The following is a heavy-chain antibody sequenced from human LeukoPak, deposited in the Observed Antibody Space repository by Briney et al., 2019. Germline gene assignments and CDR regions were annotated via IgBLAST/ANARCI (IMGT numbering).Heavy chain of an antibody. Sequence: GGSLRLSCAASGFTFSNYWMSWVRQAPGKGLEWVANIKQDGSEKYYVDSVKGRFTISRDNAKNSLYLRVDSLRAEDRVVYYCVRDDDRPDNGLDYWGQGTLVTVSS. CDR1: GFTFSNYW. CDR3: VRDDDRPDNGLDY. V-gene: IGHV3-7*01. J-gene: IGHJ4*02. CDR2: IKQDGSEK. D-gene: IGHD3-22*01.